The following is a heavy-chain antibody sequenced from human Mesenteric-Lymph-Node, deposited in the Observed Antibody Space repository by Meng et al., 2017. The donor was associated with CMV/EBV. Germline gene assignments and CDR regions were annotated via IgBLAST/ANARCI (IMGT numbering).Heavy chain of an antibody. D-gene: IGHD3-10*01. CDR1: GYTFTSYY. CDR2: IIPSGGTT. Sequence: KASGYTFTSYYMHWVRQAPGQGLEWMGVIIPSGGTTNYAPNFQGRVTMTRDTSTTTVYMDLSSLRSEDTAVYYCARQFDSGTYPFDYWGRGTLVTVSS. J-gene: IGHJ4*02. CDR3: ARQFDSGTYPFDY. V-gene: IGHV1-46*01.